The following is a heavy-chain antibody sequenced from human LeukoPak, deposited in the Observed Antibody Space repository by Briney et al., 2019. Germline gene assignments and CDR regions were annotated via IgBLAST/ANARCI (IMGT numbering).Heavy chain of an antibody. D-gene: IGHD3-10*01. V-gene: IGHV1-18*04. CDR2: ISAYNGNT. CDR3: ARLGEGIYGSGSSSWYFDY. CDR1: GYTFTSYG. Sequence: GASVKVSCKASGYTFTSYGISWVRQAPGQGLEWMGWISAYNGNTNYAQKLQGRVTMTTDTSTSTAYMELRSLRSDDTAAYYCARLGEGIYGSGSSSWYFDYWGQGTLVTVSS. J-gene: IGHJ4*02.